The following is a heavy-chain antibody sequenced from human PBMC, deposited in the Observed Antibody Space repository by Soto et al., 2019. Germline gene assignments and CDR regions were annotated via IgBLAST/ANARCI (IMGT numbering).Heavy chain of an antibody. CDR2: INSDGSFI. Sequence: GGSLRLSCVVSKFTFSSSWLHWVRQGPGKGLMWVSRINSDGSFINYADSVKGRFTTSRDNAKNMLYLQMNSLRAEDTALYYCVTGWSEYWGQGTLVTVSS. CDR3: VTGWSEY. CDR1: KFTFSSSW. J-gene: IGHJ4*02. D-gene: IGHD2-15*01. V-gene: IGHV3-74*01.